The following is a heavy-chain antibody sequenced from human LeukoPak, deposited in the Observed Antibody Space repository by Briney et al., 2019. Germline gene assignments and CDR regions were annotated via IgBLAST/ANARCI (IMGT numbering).Heavy chain of an antibody. D-gene: IGHD3-3*01. CDR2: MNPNSGNT. CDR3: ARGKSEGRYYDFWSGYLGPYYYYYMDV. J-gene: IGHJ6*03. CDR1: GYTFTSYD. V-gene: IGHV1-8*03. Sequence: ASVKVSCKASGYTFTSYDINWVRQATGQGLEWMGWMNPNSGNTGYAQKFQGRVTITRNTSISTAYMELSSLRSEDTAVYYCARGKSEGRYYDFWSGYLGPYYYYYMDVWGKGTTVTGSS.